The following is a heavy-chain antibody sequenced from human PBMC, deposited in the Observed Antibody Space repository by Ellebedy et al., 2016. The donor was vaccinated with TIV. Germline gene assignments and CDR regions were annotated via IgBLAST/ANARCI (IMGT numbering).Heavy chain of an antibody. CDR1: GYTFTSYG. D-gene: IGHD1-26*01. CDR2: ISAYNGHT. Sequence: ASVKVSCKPSGYTFTSYGISWVRQAPGQGLEWMGWISAYNGHTRYAQKFQGRVTITADKSTSTAYMEVNRLRSEDTAVYYCARGSGGSYGMDVWGQGTTVTVSS. J-gene: IGHJ6*02. CDR3: ARGSGGSYGMDV. V-gene: IGHV1-18*01.